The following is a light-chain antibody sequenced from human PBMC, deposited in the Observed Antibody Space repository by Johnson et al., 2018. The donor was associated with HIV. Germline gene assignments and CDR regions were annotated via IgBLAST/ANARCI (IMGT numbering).Light chain of an antibody. V-gene: IGLV1-51*01. CDR2: DNN. CDR3: GTWDTSLGAQYV. J-gene: IGLJ1*01. CDR1: SSNIGNNY. Sequence: QSVLTQPPSVSAAPGQKVTISCSGSSSNIGNNYVSWYQQLPGTAPKLLIYDNNKRPSGIPDRFSGSKSGTSATLGITGLQTGDEADYYCGTWDTSLGAQYVFGSGPNVTDL.